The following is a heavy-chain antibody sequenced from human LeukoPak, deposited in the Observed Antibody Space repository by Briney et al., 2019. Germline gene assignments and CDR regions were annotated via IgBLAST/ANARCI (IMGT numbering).Heavy chain of an antibody. CDR1: DFTFSSHW. CDR3: ARGHVAGSDRHWDY. Sequence: EGSLRLSCATSDFTFSSHWMHWVRQAPGKGLVWVSRIISDGSSVSYADSVKGRFTISRDNAKNTLYLQMNSLRADDTAVYYCARGHVAGSDRHWDYWGQGALVTVSS. CDR2: IISDGSSV. D-gene: IGHD6-19*01. J-gene: IGHJ4*02. V-gene: IGHV3-74*01.